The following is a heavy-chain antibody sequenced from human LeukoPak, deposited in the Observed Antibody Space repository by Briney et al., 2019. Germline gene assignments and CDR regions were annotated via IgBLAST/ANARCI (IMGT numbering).Heavy chain of an antibody. CDR3: ARGSPDAHYDFWSGYYMENWFDP. J-gene: IGHJ5*02. V-gene: IGHV1-2*06. Sequence: GASVKVSCKASGYTFTGYYMHWVRQAPGQGLEWMGRINPNSGGTNYAQKFQGRVTMTRDTPISTAYMELSSLRSEDTAVYYCARGSPDAHYDFWSGYYMENWFDPWGQGTLVTVSS. D-gene: IGHD3-3*01. CDR1: GYTFTGYY. CDR2: INPNSGGT.